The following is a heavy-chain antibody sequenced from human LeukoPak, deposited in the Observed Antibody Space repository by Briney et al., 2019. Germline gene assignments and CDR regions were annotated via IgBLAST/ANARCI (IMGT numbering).Heavy chain of an antibody. CDR2: ISADNGNT. CDR3: ARAPYYYDSSGYYYLDY. Sequence: ASVKVSCKASGYTFTSYGIAWVRQAPGQGLEWMGWISADNGNTNYAQKLQGRVTMTTDTSTSTAYMELRSLRSDDTAVYYCARAPYYYDSSGYYYLDYWGQGTLVTVSS. J-gene: IGHJ4*02. D-gene: IGHD3-22*01. V-gene: IGHV1-18*01. CDR1: GYTFTSYG.